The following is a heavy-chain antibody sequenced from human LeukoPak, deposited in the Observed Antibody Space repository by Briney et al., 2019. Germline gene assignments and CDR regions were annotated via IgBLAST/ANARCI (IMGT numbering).Heavy chain of an antibody. D-gene: IGHD6-19*01. CDR1: GYTFTSYG. Sequence: ASVKVSCKASGYTFTSYGISWVRQAPGQGLEWMGWISAYNGNTNYAQKLQGRVIMTTDTSTSTAYMELSSLRSDDTAVYYCARDDPIAVAGLIDYWGQGTLVTVSS. CDR3: ARDDPIAVAGLIDY. CDR2: ISAYNGNT. J-gene: IGHJ4*02. V-gene: IGHV1-18*01.